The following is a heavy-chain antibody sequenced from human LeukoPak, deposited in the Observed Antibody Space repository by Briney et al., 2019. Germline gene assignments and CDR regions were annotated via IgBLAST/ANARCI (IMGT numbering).Heavy chain of an antibody. Sequence: GGSLRLSCAASGFTFSSYEMNWVRQAPGKGLEWVSYISNSGSTIYYADSVKGRFTISRDNAKNSLYLQMNSLRAEDTAVYYCARGGSIVVVPAATDASYYGMDVWGQGTTVTVSS. V-gene: IGHV3-48*03. CDR1: GFTFSSYE. CDR3: ARGGSIVVVPAATDASYYGMDV. D-gene: IGHD2-2*01. CDR2: ISNSGSTI. J-gene: IGHJ6*02.